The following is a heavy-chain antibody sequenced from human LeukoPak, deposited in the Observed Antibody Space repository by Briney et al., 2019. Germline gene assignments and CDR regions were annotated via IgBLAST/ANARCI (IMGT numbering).Heavy chain of an antibody. CDR2: INHSGST. D-gene: IGHD5-18*01. J-gene: IGHJ4*02. Sequence: KSSETLSLTCAVYGGSFSGYYWSWIRQPPGKGLEWIGEINHSGSTNYNPSLKSRVTISVDTSKNQFSLKLSSVTAADTAVYYWARGGFDGYSYGRIDYWGQGTLVTVSS. V-gene: IGHV4-34*01. CDR3: ARGGFDGYSYGRIDY. CDR1: GGSFSGYY.